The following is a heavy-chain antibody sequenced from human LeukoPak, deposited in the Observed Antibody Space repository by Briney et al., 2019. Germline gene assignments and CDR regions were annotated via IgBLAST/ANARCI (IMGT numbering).Heavy chain of an antibody. CDR1: GYTFTGYY. CDR3: ARDRHGSGSYSDY. Sequence: ASVTVSCKASGYTFTGYYMHWVRQAPGQGLEWMGWINPNSGGTNYAQKFQGRVTMTRDTSISTAYMELSRLRSDDTAVYYCARDRHGSGSYSDYWGQGTLVTVSS. V-gene: IGHV1-2*02. J-gene: IGHJ4*02. D-gene: IGHD3-10*01. CDR2: INPNSGGT.